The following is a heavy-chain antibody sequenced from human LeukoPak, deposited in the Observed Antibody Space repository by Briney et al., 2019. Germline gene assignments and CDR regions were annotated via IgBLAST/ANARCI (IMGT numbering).Heavy chain of an antibody. V-gene: IGHV3-74*01. D-gene: IGHD1-26*01. CDR1: GFTFTNYW. Sequence: PGGSLRLSCAASGFTFTNYWIHWVRQAPGKGLVWVSHINSDGSGTPYADSVKGRFTISRDNAKNMLCLQMNNLRAEDTAVYYCARGHSGSYSRTFDYWGQGILVTVSS. CDR3: ARGHSGSYSRTFDY. CDR2: INSDGSGT. J-gene: IGHJ4*02.